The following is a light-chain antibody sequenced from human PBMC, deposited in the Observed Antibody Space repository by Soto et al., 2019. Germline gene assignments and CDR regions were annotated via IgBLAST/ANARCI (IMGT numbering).Light chain of an antibody. V-gene: IGKV4-1*01. CDR1: QSVIHSSNNRSY. CDR3: QQYYNNPRT. CDR2: WAS. J-gene: IGKJ2*01. Sequence: SLSPHSLAVSLGGRATINCRSTQSVIHSSNNRSYLAWYQQKPRQPPELILYWASARESGVPDRFSGSGSGTDLNLTINSLQAEDGAVYFCQQYYNNPRTFGQGTKVDIK.